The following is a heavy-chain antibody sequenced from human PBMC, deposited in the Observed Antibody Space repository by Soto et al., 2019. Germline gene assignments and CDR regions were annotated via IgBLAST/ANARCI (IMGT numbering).Heavy chain of an antibody. CDR1: GFTFSSYA. CDR3: AKDKWGGSYGNWFDP. D-gene: IGHD1-26*01. Sequence: PGGSLRLSCAASGFTFSSYAMSWVRQAPGKGLEWVSAISGSGGSTYYADSVKGRFTISRDNSKNTLYLQMNSLRAEDTAVYYCAKDKWGGSYGNWFDPWGQGTLVTVSS. CDR2: ISGSGGST. J-gene: IGHJ5*02. V-gene: IGHV3-23*01.